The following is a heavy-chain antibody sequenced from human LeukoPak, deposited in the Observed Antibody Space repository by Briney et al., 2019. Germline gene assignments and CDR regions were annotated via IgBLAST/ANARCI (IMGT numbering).Heavy chain of an antibody. V-gene: IGHV3-30-3*01. Sequence: PGRSLRLSCAASGFTFSSYAMHWVRQAPGKGLEWVAVISYDGSNKYYADSVKGRFTISRDNSKNTLYLQMNSLRAEDTAVYYCAGDSSGYVGGGWGQGTLVTVSS. J-gene: IGHJ4*02. D-gene: IGHD3-22*01. CDR1: GFTFSSYA. CDR3: AGDSSGYVGGG. CDR2: ISYDGSNK.